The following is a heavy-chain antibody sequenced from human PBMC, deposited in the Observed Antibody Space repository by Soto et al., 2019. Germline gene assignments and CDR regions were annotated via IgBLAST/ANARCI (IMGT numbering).Heavy chain of an antibody. D-gene: IGHD3-22*01. CDR1: GFTFSSYG. V-gene: IGHV3-30*18. J-gene: IGHJ4*02. CDR2: ISYDGSNK. Sequence: PGGSLRLSCAVSGFTFSSYGMHWVRQAPCKGLEWVAVISYDGSNKYYADSVKGRFTISRDNSKNTLYLQMNSLRAEDTAVYYCAKMYYYDSSGYPDLDYWGQGTLVTVSS. CDR3: AKMYYYDSSGYPDLDY.